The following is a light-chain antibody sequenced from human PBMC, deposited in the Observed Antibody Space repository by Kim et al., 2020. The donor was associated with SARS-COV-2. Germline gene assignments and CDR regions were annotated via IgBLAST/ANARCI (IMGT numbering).Light chain of an antibody. J-gene: IGLJ2*01. CDR3: QAWGTGIVV. CDR1: TGHSTNA. V-gene: IGLV4-69*02. CDR2: VNSDGSH. Sequence: ASVKITCTLSTGHSTNAIAWHQHQPKKGPRYVMKVNSDGSHTKGDGIPDRFSGSSSGAERYLTISSLQSDDEADYYCQAWGTGIVVFGGGTKLTVL.